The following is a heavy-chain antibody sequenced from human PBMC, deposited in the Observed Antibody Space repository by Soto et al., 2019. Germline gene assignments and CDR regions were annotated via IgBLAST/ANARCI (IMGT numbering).Heavy chain of an antibody. J-gene: IGHJ6*02. CDR3: ARRGSPKELYDYGMDV. CDR2: ISYDGSNK. V-gene: IGHV3-30-3*01. Sequence: QVQLVESGGGVVQPGRSLRLSCAASGFTFSSYAMHWVRQAPGKGLEWVAVISYDGSNKYYADSVKGRFTISRDNSKNTLYLQMNRLRAEDTAVYYCARRGSPKELYDYGMDVWGQGTTVTVSS. CDR1: GFTFSSYA. D-gene: IGHD1-7*01.